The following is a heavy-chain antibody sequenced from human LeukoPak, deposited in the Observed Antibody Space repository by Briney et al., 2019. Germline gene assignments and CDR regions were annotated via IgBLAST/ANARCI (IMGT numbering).Heavy chain of an antibody. CDR3: ARGAARMVEMATIISFEY. J-gene: IGHJ4*02. CDR1: GFTVSSNY. Sequence: GGSLRLSCAASGFTVSSNYMSWVRQAPGKGLECVSVIYSGGNTYYADSVKGRFTISRDNSKNTLYLQMNSLRAEDTAVYYCARGAARMVEMATIISFEYWGQGTLVTVSS. CDR2: IYSGGNT. D-gene: IGHD5-24*01. V-gene: IGHV3-53*05.